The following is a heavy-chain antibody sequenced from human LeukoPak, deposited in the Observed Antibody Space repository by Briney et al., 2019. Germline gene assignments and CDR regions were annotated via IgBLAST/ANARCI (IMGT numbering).Heavy chain of an antibody. Sequence: ASVKVSCKASGYTFTGYYLHWVRQAPGQGLEWMGWINPNGGATNYAQKFQGRVTMTRDTSISTAYMELSRLRSDDTAVYYCARVRLNAFDIWGQGTMVIVSS. CDR1: GYTFTGYY. CDR2: INPNGGAT. CDR3: ARVRLNAFDI. V-gene: IGHV1-2*02. D-gene: IGHD3-16*01. J-gene: IGHJ3*02.